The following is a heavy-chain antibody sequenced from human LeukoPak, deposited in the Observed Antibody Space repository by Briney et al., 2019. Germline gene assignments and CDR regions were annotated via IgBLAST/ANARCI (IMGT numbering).Heavy chain of an antibody. D-gene: IGHD6-13*01. Sequence: PSETLSLTCTVSGGSLRSSSYYWGWIRQPPGKGLEWIGSIYYSRSTYYNPSLKSRVTISVDTSKNQFSLKLSSVTAADTAVYYCARQAGYSSSWLDYWGQGTLVTVSS. J-gene: IGHJ4*02. V-gene: IGHV4-39*01. CDR1: GGSLRSSSYY. CDR3: ARQAGYSSSWLDY. CDR2: IYYSRST.